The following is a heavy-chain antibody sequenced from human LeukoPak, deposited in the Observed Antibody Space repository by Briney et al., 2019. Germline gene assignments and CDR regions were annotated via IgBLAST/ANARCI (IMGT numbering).Heavy chain of an antibody. D-gene: IGHD7-27*01. J-gene: IGHJ3*02. V-gene: IGHV1-69*13. Sequence: SEKVSCKASGGTFSSYAISWVRQAPGQGLEWMGGIIPIFGTANYAQKFQGRVTITADESTSTAYMELSSLRSEDTAVYYCASGDSHLPDAFDIWGQGTMVTVSS. CDR1: GGTFSSYA. CDR2: IIPIFGTA. CDR3: ASGDSHLPDAFDI.